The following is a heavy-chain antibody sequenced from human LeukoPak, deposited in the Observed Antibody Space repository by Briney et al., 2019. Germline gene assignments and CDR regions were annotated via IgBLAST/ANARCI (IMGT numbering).Heavy chain of an antibody. V-gene: IGHV3-30*02. CDR3: AKGKDYYLDY. CDR1: GFTFSSYG. CDR2: IRYDGNEK. J-gene: IGHJ4*02. D-gene: IGHD3-10*01. Sequence: GGTLRLSCAASGFTFSSYGMSWVRQAPGKGLEWVAFIRYDGNEKYYADSVKGRITISRDNSKNTLYVQMNSLRAEDTAVYYCAKGKDYYLDYWGQGTLVTVSS.